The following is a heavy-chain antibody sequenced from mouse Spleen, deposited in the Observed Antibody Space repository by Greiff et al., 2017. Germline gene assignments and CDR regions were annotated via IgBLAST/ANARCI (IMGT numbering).Heavy chain of an antibody. CDR2: IWSDGST. CDR3: ARQGWLLQGDYAMDY. V-gene: IGHV2-6-1*01. J-gene: IGHJ4*01. CDR1: GFSLTSYG. Sequence: QVQLKETGPGLVAPSQSLSITCTVSGFSLTSYGVHWVRQPPGKGLEWLVVIWSDGSTNYNSALKSRLSISKDNSKSQVFLKMNSLQTDDTAMYYCARQGWLLQGDYAMDYWGQGTSVTVSS. D-gene: IGHD2-3*01.